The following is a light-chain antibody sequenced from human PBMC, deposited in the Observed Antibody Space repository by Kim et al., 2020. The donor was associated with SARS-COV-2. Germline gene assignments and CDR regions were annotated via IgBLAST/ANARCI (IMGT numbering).Light chain of an antibody. CDR2: KDS. Sequence: PEQTARITCSGDALPKQYANWYQQKPGQAPVLVIYKDSERPSGIPERFSGSSSGTTVTLTISGVQAEDEADYYCQSADSSGTYVVFGGGTQLTVL. CDR1: ALPKQY. V-gene: IGLV3-25*03. J-gene: IGLJ2*01. CDR3: QSADSSGTYVV.